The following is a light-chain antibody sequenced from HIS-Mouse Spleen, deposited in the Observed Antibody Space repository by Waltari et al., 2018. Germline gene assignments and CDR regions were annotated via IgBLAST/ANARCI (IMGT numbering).Light chain of an antibody. CDR2: KVS. J-gene: IGKJ4*01. Sequence: DVVMTQSPLSLPVTLGQPASISCRSSQSLVHSDGNTYLNWFKQRPGQSPRRLIYKVSNRDSGVPDRFSGSGSGTDFTLKISRVEAEDVGVYYCMQGTHWLTFGGGTKVEIK. V-gene: IGKV2-30*02. CDR1: QSLVHSDGNTY. CDR3: MQGTHWLT.